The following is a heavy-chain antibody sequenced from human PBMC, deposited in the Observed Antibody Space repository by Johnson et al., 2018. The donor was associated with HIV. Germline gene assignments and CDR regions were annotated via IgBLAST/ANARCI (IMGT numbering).Heavy chain of an antibody. J-gene: IGHJ3*02. V-gene: IGHV3-33*08. CDR3: AREGYCSGGSCYSNAFDI. CDR2: IWYDGSNK. CDR1: GFTFSSYA. D-gene: IGHD2-15*01. Sequence: QVQLVESGGGVVQPGRSLRLSCAASGFTFSSYAMHWVRQAPGKGLEWVAVIWYDGSNKYYADSVKGRFTISRDNSKNTLYLQMNSLRAGDTAVYYCAREGYCSGGSCYSNAFDIWGQGTMVTVS.